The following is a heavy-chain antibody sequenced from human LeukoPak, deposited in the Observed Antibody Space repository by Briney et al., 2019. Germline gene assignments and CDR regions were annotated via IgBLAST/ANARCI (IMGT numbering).Heavy chain of an antibody. CDR2: ISGSGGST. J-gene: IGHJ4*02. Sequence: GGSLRLSCAASGFTFSSYAMSWVRQAPGKGLEWVSAISGSGGSTYYADSVKGRFTISRDNSKNTLYLQMNSLRAEDTAVYYCARDLAVVVTATPFDYWGQGTLVTVSS. CDR3: ARDLAVVVTATPFDY. V-gene: IGHV3-23*01. D-gene: IGHD2-21*02. CDR1: GFTFSSYA.